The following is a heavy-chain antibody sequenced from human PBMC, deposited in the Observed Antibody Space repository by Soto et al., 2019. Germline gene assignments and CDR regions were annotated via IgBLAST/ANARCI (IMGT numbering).Heavy chain of an antibody. V-gene: IGHV3-30*18. CDR3: AKAQFDY. J-gene: IGHJ4*02. CDR1: GFTFSSYG. CDR2: ISYDGSNK. Sequence: QVQLVESGGGVVQPGRSLRLSCAASGFTFSSYGMHWVRQAPGKGLEWVAVISYDGSNKYYADSVKGRFTISRDNSKNTLYLQMNSLRAEDTAGYYCAKAQFDYWGQGTLVTVSS.